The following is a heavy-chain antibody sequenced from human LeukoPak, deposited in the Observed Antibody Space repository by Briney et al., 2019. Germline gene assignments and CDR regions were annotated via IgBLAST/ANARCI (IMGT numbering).Heavy chain of an antibody. Sequence: ASVKVSCKASGYTFTGYYIHWVRQAPGQGLEWMGWINPNSGGTNYAQKFQGSVTMTRDTSISTAYMELSRLRSDDTAVYYCARVVEGTSMIDYWGQGTLVTVSS. D-gene: IGHD5-18*01. J-gene: IGHJ4*02. CDR1: GYTFTGYY. CDR3: ARVVEGTSMIDY. V-gene: IGHV1-2*02. CDR2: INPNSGGT.